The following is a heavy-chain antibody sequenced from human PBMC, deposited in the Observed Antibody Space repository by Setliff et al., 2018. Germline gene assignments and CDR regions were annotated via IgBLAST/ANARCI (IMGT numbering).Heavy chain of an antibody. CDR3: ARAAGSLTSDEYFHH. V-gene: IGHV1-69*06. D-gene: IGHD6-25*01. Sequence: SVKVSCKASGGTFGDYGITWVRQAPGQGLEGMGGIILIFDRTKYAQKFQGRVTITADKSTSTAYMELSSLKSEDTAVYYCARAAGSLTSDEYFHHWGQGTLVTVSS. CDR2: IILIFDRT. CDR1: GGTFGDYG. J-gene: IGHJ1*01.